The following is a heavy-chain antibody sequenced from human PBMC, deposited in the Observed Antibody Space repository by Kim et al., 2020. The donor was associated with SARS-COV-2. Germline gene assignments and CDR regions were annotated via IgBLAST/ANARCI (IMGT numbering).Heavy chain of an antibody. CDR3: ARGPHYYDSSGFLY. J-gene: IGHJ4*02. V-gene: IGHV3-64*01. D-gene: IGHD3-22*01. Sequence: ANSVKGRFTISRDNSKNTLFLQMDNLRAEDMAVYYCARGPHYYDSSGFLYWGQGTLVTVSS.